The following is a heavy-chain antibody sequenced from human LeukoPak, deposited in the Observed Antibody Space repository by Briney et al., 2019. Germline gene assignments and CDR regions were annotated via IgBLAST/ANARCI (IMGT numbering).Heavy chain of an antibody. CDR3: ARAPDILTGYPSSPDY. D-gene: IGHD3-9*01. Sequence: PGGSLRLSCAASGFTFSSYGMLWVRQAPGKGLKWVAVIWYDGSNKYYADSVKGRFTISRDNSKNTLYLQMNSLRAEDTAVYYCARAPDILTGYPSSPDYWGQGTLVTVSS. CDR1: GFTFSSYG. J-gene: IGHJ4*02. V-gene: IGHV3-33*01. CDR2: IWYDGSNK.